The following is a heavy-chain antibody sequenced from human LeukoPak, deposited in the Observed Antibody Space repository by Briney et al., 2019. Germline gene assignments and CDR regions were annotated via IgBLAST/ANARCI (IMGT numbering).Heavy chain of an antibody. J-gene: IGHJ4*02. CDR1: GFTLSSYE. CDR3: AKSWATYYYDSSGEMGFDY. V-gene: IGHV3-23*01. CDR2: IDYSGGST. Sequence: GGSLRLSCTASGFTLSSYEMSWIRQAPGKGLERVSSIDYSGGSTHYADSVMGRFTISRDNSKNTLYLQMNSLRAEDTAVYYCAKSWATYYYDSSGEMGFDYWGQGTLVTVSS. D-gene: IGHD3-22*01.